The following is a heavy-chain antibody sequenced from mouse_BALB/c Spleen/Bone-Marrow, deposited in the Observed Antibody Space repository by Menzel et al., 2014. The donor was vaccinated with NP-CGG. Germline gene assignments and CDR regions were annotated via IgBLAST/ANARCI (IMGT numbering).Heavy chain of an antibody. CDR1: GYVFSTYW. J-gene: IGHJ2*01. CDR2: IYPGDGDT. CDR3: ARGGISVDY. Sequence: VKLVESGAELVRPGSSVKISCESSGYVFSTYWTNWVKQRPGQGLEWIGQIYPGDGDTDFNGKFKDKATLTADKSSNTAYMQLSSLTSEDTAVYFCARGGISVDYWGQGTTLTVSS. V-gene: IGHV1-80*01.